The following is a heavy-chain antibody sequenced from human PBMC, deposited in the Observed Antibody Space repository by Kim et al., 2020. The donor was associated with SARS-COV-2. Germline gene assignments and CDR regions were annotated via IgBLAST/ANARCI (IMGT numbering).Heavy chain of an antibody. D-gene: IGHD3-10*01. V-gene: IGHV3-30*18. CDR1: GFTFSSYG. Sequence: GGSLRLSCAASGFTFSSYGMHWVRQAPGKGLEWVAVISYDGSNKYYADSVKGRFTISRDNSKNTLYLQMNSLRADDTAVYYCAKSLNYYGSGSYYAEYYYYYGMDVWGQGTTVTVSS. J-gene: IGHJ6*02. CDR2: ISYDGSNK. CDR3: AKSLNYYGSGSYYAEYYYYYGMDV.